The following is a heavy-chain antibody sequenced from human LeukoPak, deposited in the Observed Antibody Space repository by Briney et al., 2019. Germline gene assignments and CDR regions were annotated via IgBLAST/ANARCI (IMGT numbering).Heavy chain of an antibody. J-gene: IGHJ4*02. D-gene: IGHD2-21*02. Sequence: GGSLRLSCAASGFTFSSYEMNWVRQAPGKGLEWVSYISSSGSTIYYADSVKGRFTISRDNAKNSLYLQMTSLRAEDTGVYYCARDNLMTAADYWGQGTLVTVSS. CDR1: GFTFSSYE. CDR2: ISSSGSTI. CDR3: ARDNLMTAADY. V-gene: IGHV3-48*03.